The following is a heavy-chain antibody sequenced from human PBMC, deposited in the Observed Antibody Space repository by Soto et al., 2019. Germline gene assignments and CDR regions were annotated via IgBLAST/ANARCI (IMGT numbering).Heavy chain of an antibody. Sequence: QVQLQESGPGLVKPSETLSLTCTVSGGSIRSYYWSWIRQLPGKGLGGIGYISYRGSPNYSPSLKSRVTISLDTSEHQFSLKLSSVTAADTAVYYCARQFSGYDWNCFDYWGQGTLVTVSS. V-gene: IGHV4-59*08. CDR1: GGSIRSYY. CDR2: ISYRGSP. J-gene: IGHJ4*02. D-gene: IGHD5-12*01. CDR3: ARQFSGYDWNCFDY.